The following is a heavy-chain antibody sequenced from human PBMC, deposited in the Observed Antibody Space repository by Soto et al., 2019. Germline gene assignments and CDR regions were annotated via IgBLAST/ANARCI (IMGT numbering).Heavy chain of an antibody. J-gene: IGHJ6*02. D-gene: IGHD2-8*01. Sequence: ASVKVSCKXSGYSFTDYHIHWVRQAPGQGLEWLGRINPKSGGTSTAQKFQGWVTMTTDTSISTASMELTRLTSDNTAIYYCARGDSTDCSNGVCSFFYNHDMDVWGQGTTVTVSS. CDR2: INPKSGGT. CDR1: GYSFTDYH. V-gene: IGHV1-2*04. CDR3: ARGDSTDCSNGVCSFFYNHDMDV.